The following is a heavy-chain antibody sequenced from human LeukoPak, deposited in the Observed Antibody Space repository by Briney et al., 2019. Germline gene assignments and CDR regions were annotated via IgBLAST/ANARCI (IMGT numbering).Heavy chain of an antibody. Sequence: GGSLRLSCAASGFTFSSFAMSWARQAPGKGLEWVSTISDSGGRTHHADSVKGRFTISKDNSKSTLYLQMNSLRPEDTAVYYCDGADFWGQGNLVTVSS. V-gene: IGHV3-23*01. D-gene: IGHD3-16*01. CDR3: DGADF. CDR1: GFTFSSFA. J-gene: IGHJ4*02. CDR2: ISDSGGRT.